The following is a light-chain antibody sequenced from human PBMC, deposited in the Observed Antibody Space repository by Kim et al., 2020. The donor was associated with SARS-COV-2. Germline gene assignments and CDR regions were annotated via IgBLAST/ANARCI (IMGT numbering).Light chain of an antibody. CDR1: QTISGY. V-gene: IGKV1-39*01. CDR2: AAS. CDR3: QQSYSTPPT. Sequence: ESVGDRVTITCRASQTISGYLNWYQQKPGKAPKLLIYAASSLLGGVPSRFSGSGSGTDFTLTISSLQPEDFATYHCQQSYSTPPTFGQGTKVDIK. J-gene: IGKJ1*01.